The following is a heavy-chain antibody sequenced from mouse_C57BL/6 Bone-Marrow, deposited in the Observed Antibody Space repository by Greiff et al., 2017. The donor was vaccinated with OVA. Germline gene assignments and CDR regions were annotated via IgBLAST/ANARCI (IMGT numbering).Heavy chain of an antibody. Sequence: VQGVESGAELARPGASVKLSCKASGYTFTSYGISWVKQRTGQGLEWIGEIYPRSGNTSYNEKFKGKATLTADKSSSTAYMELRSLTSEDSAVYFCAILYGSLDYWGQGTTLTVSS. V-gene: IGHV1-81*01. CDR2: IYPRSGNT. CDR1: GYTFTSYG. CDR3: AILYGSLDY. D-gene: IGHD1-1*01. J-gene: IGHJ2*01.